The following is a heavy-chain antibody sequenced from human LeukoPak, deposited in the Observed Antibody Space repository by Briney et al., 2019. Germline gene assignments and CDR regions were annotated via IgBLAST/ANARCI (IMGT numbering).Heavy chain of an antibody. J-gene: IGHJ4*02. Sequence: SQALSLTCTVSGGSISSGSYFWSWIRQPAGKGLEWIGRIYTSGSTNYNPSLKSRVTISPDTSKNQFSLKLSSVTAADTAVYYCARELAGYGKLDYWGQGILVTVSS. D-gene: IGHD5-12*01. CDR2: IYTSGST. CDR3: ARELAGYGKLDY. V-gene: IGHV4-61*02. CDR1: GGSISSGSYF.